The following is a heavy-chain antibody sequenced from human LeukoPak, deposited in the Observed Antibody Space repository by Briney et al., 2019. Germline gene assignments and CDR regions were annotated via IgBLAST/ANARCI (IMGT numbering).Heavy chain of an antibody. Sequence: SGTLSLTCAVSGGSISSSNWWSWVRQPPGKGLEWIGEIYHSGSTNYNPSLKSRVTISVDKSKNQFSLKLSSVTAADTAVYYCARDLRWLQFKGWFDPWGQGTLVTVSS. CDR1: GGSISSSNW. CDR2: IYHSGST. D-gene: IGHD5-24*01. V-gene: IGHV4-4*02. J-gene: IGHJ5*02. CDR3: ARDLRWLQFKGWFDP.